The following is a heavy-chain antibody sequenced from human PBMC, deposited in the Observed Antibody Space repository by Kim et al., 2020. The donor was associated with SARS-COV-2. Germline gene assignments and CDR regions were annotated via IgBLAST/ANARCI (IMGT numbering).Heavy chain of an antibody. D-gene: IGHD1-26*01. CDR3: ARVRDGPNGSYYCDY. CDR2: ISNSIDYT. CDR1: GFSFGDYY. V-gene: IGHV3-11*05. J-gene: IGHJ4*01. Sequence: GGSLRLSCAASGFSFGDYYMSWIRQTPGKGLEWLSYISNSIDYTKYADSVKGRFTISRDNAKNSLYLQMNSLRAEDTAVYYCARVRDGPNGSYYCDYWG.